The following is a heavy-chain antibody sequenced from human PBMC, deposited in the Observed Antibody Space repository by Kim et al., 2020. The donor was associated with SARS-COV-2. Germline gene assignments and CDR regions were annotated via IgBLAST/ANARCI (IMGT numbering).Heavy chain of an antibody. V-gene: IGHV4-4*02. J-gene: IGHJ6*02. Sequence: SETLSLTCAVSGGSISSNSWWSWVRQPPGKGLAWIGEIYHSGSTNYNPSLKSRVTISVDKPKNQFSLKVNSVTAADTAVYYCASSLPSSGFYGMDVWGQGTTVTVSS. D-gene: IGHD6-19*01. CDR1: GGSISSNSW. CDR2: IYHSGST. CDR3: ASSLPSSGFYGMDV.